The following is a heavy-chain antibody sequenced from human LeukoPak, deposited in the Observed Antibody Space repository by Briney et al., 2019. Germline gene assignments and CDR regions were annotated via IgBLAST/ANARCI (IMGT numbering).Heavy chain of an antibody. J-gene: IGHJ3*02. CDR2: IKQDGSEK. CDR1: GFTFGSYW. D-gene: IGHD2-21*02. V-gene: IGHV3-7*04. Sequence: GGSLRLSCAASGFTFGSYWMSWVRQAPGKGLEWVANIKQDGSEKYYVDSVKGRFTISRDNAKNSLYLQMNSLRAEDTAVYYCARVLYCGGDCYSDAFDIWGQGTMVTVSS. CDR3: ARVLYCGGDCYSDAFDI.